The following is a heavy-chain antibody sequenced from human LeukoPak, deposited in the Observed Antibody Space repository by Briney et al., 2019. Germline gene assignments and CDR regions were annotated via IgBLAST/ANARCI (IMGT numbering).Heavy chain of an antibody. CDR1: GYTFTSYG. CDR2: ISAYNGNT. D-gene: IGHD2-2*02. CDR3: ARQIVVVPAAIGANYYYYMDV. Sequence: ASVKVSCKASGYTFTSYGISWVRQAPGQGLEWMGWISAYNGNTNYVQKLQGRVTMTTDTSTSTAYMELRSLRSDDTAVYYCARQIVVVPAAIGANYYYYMDVWGKGTTVTVSS. J-gene: IGHJ6*03. V-gene: IGHV1-18*01.